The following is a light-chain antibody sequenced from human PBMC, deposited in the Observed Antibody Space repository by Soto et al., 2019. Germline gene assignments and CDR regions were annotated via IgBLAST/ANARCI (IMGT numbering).Light chain of an antibody. CDR1: QSISSW. V-gene: IGKV1-5*01. J-gene: IGKJ1*01. CDR2: DAS. Sequence: DIQMTQSPSTLSASVGDRVTITCRASQSISSWLAWYQQKPGKAPKLLIYDASSLESGVPSRFSGSGSGTEFTLTISSLQPDDFATYYCQHYNSYSPTFGQGTKVAIK. CDR3: QHYNSYSPT.